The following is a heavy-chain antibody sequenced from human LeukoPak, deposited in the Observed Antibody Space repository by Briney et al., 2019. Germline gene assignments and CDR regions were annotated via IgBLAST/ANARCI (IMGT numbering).Heavy chain of an antibody. CDR1: GYTFTDKF. Sequence: ASVKVSCKTSGYTFTDKFMHWVRQAPGQGPEWMGWINPNSGDKKYSQKFKGRVSMTRDTSISTVYMDLSRLRSDDTAVYYCARETGYAYGRAPLDYWGQGTLVTVSS. J-gene: IGHJ4*02. V-gene: IGHV1-2*02. CDR3: ARETGYAYGRAPLDY. CDR2: INPNSGDK. D-gene: IGHD5-18*01.